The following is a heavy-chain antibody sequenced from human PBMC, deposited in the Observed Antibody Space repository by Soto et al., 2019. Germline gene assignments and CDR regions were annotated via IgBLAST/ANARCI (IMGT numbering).Heavy chain of an antibody. CDR1: GVSITSGGCY. CDR3: ARDVSKQLVSYYCYDMDV. CDR2: VYHSGTT. J-gene: IGHJ6*02. Sequence: PSETLSLTCSVSGVSITSGGCYWSWIRQHPGEGLEWIGHVYHSGTTYFNPSLKSRVSISLDASKNQFSLKLFSVTAADTAVYYCARDVSKQLVSYYCYDMDVWGQGTTVTVS. D-gene: IGHD6-6*01. V-gene: IGHV4-31*03.